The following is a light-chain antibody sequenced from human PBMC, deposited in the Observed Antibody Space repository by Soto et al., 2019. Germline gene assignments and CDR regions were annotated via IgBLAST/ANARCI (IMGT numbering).Light chain of an antibody. CDR2: GAS. CDR3: QQHSHWPPWT. Sequence: PGERATLSCRASENVRTFVDWYQQKPGQAPRLLIHGASNRATGIPARFSGSGSGTDFTLTISNLEPEDFAVYYCQQHSHWPPWTFGQGTKVDSK. V-gene: IGKV3-11*01. CDR1: ENVRTF. J-gene: IGKJ1*01.